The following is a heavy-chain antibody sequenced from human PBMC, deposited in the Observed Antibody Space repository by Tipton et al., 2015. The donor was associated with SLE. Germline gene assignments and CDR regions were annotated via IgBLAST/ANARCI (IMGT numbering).Heavy chain of an antibody. V-gene: IGHV3-30*18. D-gene: IGHD5-12*01. CDR2: IWYDGGNK. CDR1: GFTFSSYA. J-gene: IGHJ6*02. Sequence: QVQLVQSGGGVVQPGKSLRLSCVASGFTFSSYAMHWVRQAPGKGLEWVAVIWYDGGNKYYADSVKGRFTISRDNSIKTAYLQMNSLTTEDTAVYYCAKDRHIVTTTASGMDVWGQGTTVTVSS. CDR3: AKDRHIVTTTASGMDV.